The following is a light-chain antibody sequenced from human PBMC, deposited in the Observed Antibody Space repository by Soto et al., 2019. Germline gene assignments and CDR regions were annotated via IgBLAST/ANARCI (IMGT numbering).Light chain of an antibody. J-gene: IGKJ2*01. CDR2: GAS. V-gene: IGKV3-20*01. CDR3: QQFDRSPYT. CDR1: QIVAGNS. Sequence: EGALTQSPGTLSLSPGERATLSCRASQIVAGNSLAWYQQKPGRPPRLLIYGASNRAGGIPERFSGSGSGTDFTLTISSLEPEDFAVYYRQQFDRSPYTFGQGTKLEI.